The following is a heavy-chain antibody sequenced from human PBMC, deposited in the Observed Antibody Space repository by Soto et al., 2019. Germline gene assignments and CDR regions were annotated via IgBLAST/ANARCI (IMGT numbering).Heavy chain of an antibody. CDR3: ARAQYQLLSRFDP. V-gene: IGHV4-38-2*01. CDR2: IYHSGST. CDR1: GYSMSSGYY. J-gene: IGHJ5*02. Sequence: SETLALSCAVSGYSMSSGYYWGWIRQPPGKGLEWIGSIYHSGSTYYNPSLKSRVTISVDTSKNQFSLKLSSVTAADTAVYYCARAQYQLLSRFDPWGQGTLVTVPS. D-gene: IGHD2-2*01.